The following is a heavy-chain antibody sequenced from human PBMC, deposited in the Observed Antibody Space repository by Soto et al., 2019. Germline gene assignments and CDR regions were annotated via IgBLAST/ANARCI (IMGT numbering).Heavy chain of an antibody. CDR2: ISYDGSNK. CDR3: AKVTLAARGVGVSVDYFDY. V-gene: IGHV3-30*18. J-gene: IGHJ4*02. CDR1: GFTFSSYG. D-gene: IGHD3-22*01. Sequence: QVQLVESGGGVVQPGRSLRLSCAASGFTFSSYGMHWVRQAPGKGLEWVAVISYDGSNKYYADSVKGRFTISRDNSKNTLYLQMNSLRAEDTAVYYCAKVTLAARGVGVSVDYFDYWGQGTLVTVSS.